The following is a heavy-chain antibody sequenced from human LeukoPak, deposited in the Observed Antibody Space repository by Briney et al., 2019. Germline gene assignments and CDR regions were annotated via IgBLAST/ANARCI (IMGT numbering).Heavy chain of an antibody. CDR1: GFTFSSYA. J-gene: IGHJ4*02. CDR3: ARDRMEQWLVTADYFDY. Sequence: PGGSLRLSCAASGFTFSSYAMHWVRQAPGKGLEWVADISYDGSNKYYADSVKGRFTISRDNSKNTLYLQMNSLRAEDTAVYYCARDRMEQWLVTADYFDYWGQGTLVTVSS. D-gene: IGHD6-19*01. V-gene: IGHV3-30*04. CDR2: ISYDGSNK.